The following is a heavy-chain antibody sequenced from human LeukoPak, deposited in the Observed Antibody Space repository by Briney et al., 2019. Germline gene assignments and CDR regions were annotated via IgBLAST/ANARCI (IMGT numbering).Heavy chain of an antibody. CDR2: INPNSGGT. Sequence: GASVKVSCKASGYTFTGYYMHWVRQAPGQGLEWMGWINPNSGGTNYAQKFQGRVTMTRDTSISTAYMELSRLRSDDTAVYYCARDPPRLAVAGKGNYWGQGTLVTVSS. CDR3: ARDPPRLAVAGKGNY. J-gene: IGHJ4*02. D-gene: IGHD6-19*01. CDR1: GYTFTGYY. V-gene: IGHV1-2*02.